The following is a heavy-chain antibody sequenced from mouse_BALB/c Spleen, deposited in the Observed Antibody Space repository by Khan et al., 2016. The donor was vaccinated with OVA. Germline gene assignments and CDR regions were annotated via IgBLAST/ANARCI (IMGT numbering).Heavy chain of an antibody. CDR1: GYTFTSYW. CDR3: TRWSYGIAY. V-gene: IGHV1S22*01. Sequence: LQQSGSELVRPGASVKLSCKASGYTFTSYWMHWVKQRPGQGLEWIGDIYPGSGSTNYDEKFKSKATLTVDTSSSTAYMQLSSLTSEDSAVYYCTRWSYGIAYWGQGTLVTVSA. J-gene: IGHJ3*01. D-gene: IGHD2-12*01. CDR2: IYPGSGST.